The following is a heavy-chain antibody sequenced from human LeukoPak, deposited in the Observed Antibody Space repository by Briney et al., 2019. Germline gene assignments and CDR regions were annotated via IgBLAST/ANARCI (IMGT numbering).Heavy chain of an antibody. CDR1: GGSISSYY. CDR2: IYYSGST. J-gene: IGHJ6*03. CDR3: ARQIYCSSTSCYTGYYYYMDV. V-gene: IGHV4-59*08. D-gene: IGHD2-2*02. Sequence: SETLSLTCTVSGGSISSYYWSWIRQPPGKGLEWIGYIYYSGSTNYNPSLKSRVTISVDTSKNQFSLKLSSVTAADTAVYYCARQIYCSSTSCYTGYYYYMDVWGKGTTVTVSS.